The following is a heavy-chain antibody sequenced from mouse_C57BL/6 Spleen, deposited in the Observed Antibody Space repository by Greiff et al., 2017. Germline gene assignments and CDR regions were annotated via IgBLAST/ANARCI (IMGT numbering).Heavy chain of an antibody. J-gene: IGHJ2*01. Sequence: EVNLVESGGGLVQPGGSLKLSCAASGFTFSDYYMYWVRQTPEKRLEWVAYISNGGGSTYYPDTVKGRFTISRDNAKNTLYLQMSRLKSEDTAMYYCARRNDYDGEYFDYWGQGTTLTVSS. V-gene: IGHV5-12*01. CDR2: ISNGGGST. CDR3: ARRNDYDGEYFDY. CDR1: GFTFSDYY. D-gene: IGHD2-4*01.